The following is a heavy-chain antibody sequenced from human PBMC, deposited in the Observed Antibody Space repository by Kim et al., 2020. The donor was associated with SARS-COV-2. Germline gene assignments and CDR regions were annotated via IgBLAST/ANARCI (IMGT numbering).Heavy chain of an antibody. CDR2: INHSGST. CDR3: ARGPGYCSSTSCYATRYY. J-gene: IGHJ6*01. CDR1: GGSFSGYY. Sequence: SETLSLTCAVYGGSFSGYYWSWIRQPPGKGLEWIGEINHSGSTNYNPSLKSRVTISVDTSKNQFSLKLSSVTAADTAVYYCARGPGYCSSTSCYATRYY. V-gene: IGHV4-34*01. D-gene: IGHD2-2*01.